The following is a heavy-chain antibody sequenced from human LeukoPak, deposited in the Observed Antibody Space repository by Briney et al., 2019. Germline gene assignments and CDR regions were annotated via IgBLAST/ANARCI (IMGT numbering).Heavy chain of an antibody. CDR2: INPDGRDK. V-gene: IGHV3-7*01. J-gene: IGHJ1*01. Sequence: GGSLRLSCVVSGFTFNKCWMNWVRQAPGKGLEWVAHINPDGRDKYYVDSVKGRFSIYRDNAENSMYLQMNSLRVEDTAVYYCTSWGDTTAEYFQRWGQGTLVTVSS. D-gene: IGHD2-21*02. CDR3: TSWGDTTAEYFQR. CDR1: GFTFNKCW.